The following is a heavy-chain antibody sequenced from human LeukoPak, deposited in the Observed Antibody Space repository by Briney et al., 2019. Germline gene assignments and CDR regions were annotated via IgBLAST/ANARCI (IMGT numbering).Heavy chain of an antibody. CDR3: ARESDYYDSSGYYYFDY. J-gene: IGHJ4*02. Sequence: SETLSLTCTVSGGSISSYYWSWIRQPPGKGLEWIGYIYYSGSTNYNPSLKSRVTISVDTSKNQFSLKLSSVTAADTAVYYCARESDYYDSSGYYYFDYWGQGTLVTVSS. CDR2: IYYSGST. D-gene: IGHD3-22*01. V-gene: IGHV4-59*01. CDR1: GGSISSYY.